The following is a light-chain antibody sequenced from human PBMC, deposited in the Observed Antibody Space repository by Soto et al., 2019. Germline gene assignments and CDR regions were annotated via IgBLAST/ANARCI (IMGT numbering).Light chain of an antibody. V-gene: IGKV1-5*01. Sequence: DIQMTQSPSTLSAFVGDSVTITCRASQSVSNYLAWYQQKPGKAPKLLIYDASRLESGVPSRFSGSGSRTEFTLTISTLQPDDFATYYCQQYDSYSWTFGQGTKVEIK. CDR2: DAS. J-gene: IGKJ1*01. CDR3: QQYDSYSWT. CDR1: QSVSNY.